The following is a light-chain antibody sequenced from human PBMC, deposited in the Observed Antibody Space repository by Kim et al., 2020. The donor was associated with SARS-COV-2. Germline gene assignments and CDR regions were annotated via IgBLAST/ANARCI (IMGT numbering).Light chain of an antibody. Sequence: SYELTQPPSVSVSPGQTASITCSGDELGDKYVFWYQQKPGQSPVLVIYQDIKRPSGIPERFSASNFGNTATLTISGTQATDEADYYCQAWDSGTAVV. J-gene: IGLJ2*01. CDR2: QDI. CDR3: QAWDSGTAVV. CDR1: ELGDKY. V-gene: IGLV3-1*01.